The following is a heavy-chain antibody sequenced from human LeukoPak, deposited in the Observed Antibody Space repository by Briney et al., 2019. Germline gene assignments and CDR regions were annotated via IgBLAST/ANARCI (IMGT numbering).Heavy chain of an antibody. CDR1: GGTFSSYA. D-gene: IGHD3-10*01. Sequence: GASVKVSCKASGGTFSSYAISWVRQAPGQGLEWMGGIIPIFGTANYAQKFQGRVTITADESTSTAYMELSSMRSEGTAVYYCARDKGGPNRGTFDYWGQGTLVTVSS. J-gene: IGHJ4*02. V-gene: IGHV1-69*13. CDR2: IIPIFGTA. CDR3: ARDKGGPNRGTFDY.